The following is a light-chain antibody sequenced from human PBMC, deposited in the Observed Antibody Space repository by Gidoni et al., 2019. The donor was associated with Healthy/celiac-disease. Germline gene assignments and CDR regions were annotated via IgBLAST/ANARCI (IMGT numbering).Light chain of an antibody. CDR2: KAS. CDR3: QQYNSYPL. CDR1: QSISSW. V-gene: IGKV1-5*03. J-gene: IGKJ2*01. Sequence: DIQMTQSPSTLSASVGDRVTNTCRASQSISSWLAWYQQKPGKAPKLLIYKASSLESGVPSRFSGSGSGTEFTLTISSLQPDDFATYYCQQYNSYPLFGQGTKLEIK.